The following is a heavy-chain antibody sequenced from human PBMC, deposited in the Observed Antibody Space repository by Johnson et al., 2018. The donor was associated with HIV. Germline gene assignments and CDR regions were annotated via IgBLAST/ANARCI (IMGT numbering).Heavy chain of an antibody. Sequence: QVQLVESGGGVVQPGGSLRLSCAASAFTFSSYAIHWVRQAPGKGLEWVAFIHYDGNNKYYADSVKGRFTISRDNSKNTLYLQMNSLRAEDTAVYYCARPMGAVDECDAFDIWGHGTMVTVSS. CDR2: IHYDGNNK. V-gene: IGHV3-30*02. D-gene: IGHD1-26*01. CDR1: AFTFSSYA. J-gene: IGHJ3*02. CDR3: ARPMGAVDECDAFDI.